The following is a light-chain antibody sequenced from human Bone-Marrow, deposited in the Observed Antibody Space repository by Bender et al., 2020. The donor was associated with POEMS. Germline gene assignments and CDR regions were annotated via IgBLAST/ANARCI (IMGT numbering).Light chain of an antibody. CDR3: QVWDSASDHVL. V-gene: IGLV3-21*02. CDR1: NIGSKS. CDR2: DDS. Sequence: SYVVTQSPSVSVAPGQTATITCAGYNIGSKSVHWYRQKPGQAPVLLIFDDSDRASGIPERISGSNSEDTATLTISRVEAGDEAEYHCQVWDSASDHVLFGGGTKLTVL. J-gene: IGLJ2*01.